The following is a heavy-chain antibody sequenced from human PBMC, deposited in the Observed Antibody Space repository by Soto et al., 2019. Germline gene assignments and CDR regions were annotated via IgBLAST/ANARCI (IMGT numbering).Heavy chain of an antibody. Sequence: QVQLVQSGAEVKKPGSSVKVSCKASGGTFSSYAISWVRQAPGQGLEWMGGIIPIFGTANYAQKFQGRVTITADESTSAAYMELSSLRSEDTAVYYCAREGVGATPEGYYFDYWGQGTLVTVSS. J-gene: IGHJ4*02. CDR1: GGTFSSYA. CDR2: IIPIFGTA. CDR3: AREGVGATPEGYYFDY. V-gene: IGHV1-69*01. D-gene: IGHD1-26*01.